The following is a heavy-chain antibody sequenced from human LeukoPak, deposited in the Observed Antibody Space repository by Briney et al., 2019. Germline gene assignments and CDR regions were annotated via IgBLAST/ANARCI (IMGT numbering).Heavy chain of an antibody. CDR3: ARDQGQYYFDY. CDR1: GGSISSYY. V-gene: IGHV4-59*12. CDR2: IYYSGST. Sequence: SETLSLTCTVSGGSISSYYWSWIRQPPGKGLEWIGYIYYSGSTNYNPSLKSRVTISVDTSKNQFSLKLRSVTAADTAVYYYARDQGQYYFDYWGQGALVTVSS. J-gene: IGHJ4*02.